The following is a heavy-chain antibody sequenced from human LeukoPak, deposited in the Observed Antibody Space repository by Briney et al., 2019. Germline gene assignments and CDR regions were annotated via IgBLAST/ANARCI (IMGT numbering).Heavy chain of an antibody. CDR2: ISSSSSYI. D-gene: IGHD3-16*01. J-gene: IGHJ3*02. V-gene: IGHV3-21*01. Sequence: PGGSLRLSCAASGFTFSSYSMNWVRQAPGKGLEWVSSISSSSSYIYYADSVKGRFTISRDNAKNSLYLQMNSLRAEDTAVYYCAKAPSLRSNAFDIWGQGTMVTVSS. CDR3: AKAPSLRSNAFDI. CDR1: GFTFSSYS.